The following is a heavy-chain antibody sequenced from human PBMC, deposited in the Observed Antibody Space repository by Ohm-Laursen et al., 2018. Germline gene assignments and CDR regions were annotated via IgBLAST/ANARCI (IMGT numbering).Heavy chain of an antibody. CDR3: ARGSGYDYNYFDY. J-gene: IGHJ4*02. CDR2: INPNSGGT. CDR1: GYTFTGYY. D-gene: IGHD5-12*01. Sequence: GASVKVSCKAYGYTFTGYYMHWVRQAPGHGLEWMGWINPNSGGTKYAQKFQGRVTMTRDTSISTAYMELSRLRSDDTAVYYCARGSGYDYNYFDYWGQGTLVTVSS. V-gene: IGHV1-2*02.